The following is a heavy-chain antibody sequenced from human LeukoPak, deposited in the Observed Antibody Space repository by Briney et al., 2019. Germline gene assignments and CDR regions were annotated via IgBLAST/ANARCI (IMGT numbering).Heavy chain of an antibody. CDR1: GFTFSRYS. CDR3: AKDLWSSSWYEVPYYYGMDV. J-gene: IGHJ6*02. Sequence: KTGGSLRLSCAASGFTFSRYSMNWVRQAPGKGLEWVSYISISSPIYYADSVKGRFTISRDNAKNSLYLQMNSLRAEDTAVYYCAKDLWSSSWYEVPYYYGMDVWGQGTTVTVSS. V-gene: IGHV3-48*04. D-gene: IGHD6-13*01. CDR2: ISISSPI.